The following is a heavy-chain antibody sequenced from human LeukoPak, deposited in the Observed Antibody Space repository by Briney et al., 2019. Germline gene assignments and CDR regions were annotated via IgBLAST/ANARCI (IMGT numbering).Heavy chain of an antibody. CDR3: ARGDYSNYGWDYFAY. J-gene: IGHJ4*02. Sequence: PGGSLRLSCAASGFTFGSYWMTWVRQAPGKGLEWVANIKQDGSENYYVDSVKGRFTISRDNAKNSLYLQMHSLRAEDTAVYYCARGDYSNYGWDYFAYWGQGTLVTVSS. CDR1: GFTFGSYW. D-gene: IGHD4-11*01. V-gene: IGHV3-7*01. CDR2: IKQDGSEN.